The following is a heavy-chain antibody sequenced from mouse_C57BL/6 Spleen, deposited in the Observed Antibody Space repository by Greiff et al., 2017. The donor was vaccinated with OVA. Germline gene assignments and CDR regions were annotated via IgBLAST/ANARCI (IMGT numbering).Heavy chain of an antibody. CDR1: GYTFTDYY. CDR2: IYPGSGNT. J-gene: IGHJ4*01. Sequence: VQLQQSGAELVRPGASVKLSCKASGYTFTDYYINWVKQRPGQGLEWIARIYPGSGNTYYNEKFKGKATLTAEKSSSTAYMQLSSLTSEDSAVYFCAREMFYYATDYWGQGTSVTVSS. V-gene: IGHV1-76*01. CDR3: AREMFYYATDY.